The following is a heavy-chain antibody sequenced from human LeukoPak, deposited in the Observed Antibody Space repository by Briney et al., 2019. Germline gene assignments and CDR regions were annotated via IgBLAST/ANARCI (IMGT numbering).Heavy chain of an antibody. CDR1: GYTFTSYG. Sequence: GASVRVSCKASGYTFTSYGISWVRQAPGQGLEWMGWINPNSGGTNYAQKFQGRVTMTRDMSTSTVYMELSSLRSEDTAVYYCARVNYGDWTFDYWGQGTLVTVSS. D-gene: IGHD4-17*01. J-gene: IGHJ4*02. V-gene: IGHV1-18*01. CDR2: INPNSGGT. CDR3: ARVNYGDWTFDY.